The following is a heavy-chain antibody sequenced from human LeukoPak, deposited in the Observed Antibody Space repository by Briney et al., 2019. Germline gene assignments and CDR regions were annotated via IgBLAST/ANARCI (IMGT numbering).Heavy chain of an antibody. CDR2: ITASGDRT. Sequence: GGSLRPSCAPSGFTFSVFVMIWVREAPGKGLEWGSGITASGDRTFYGDSVRGRFTMSSDNSKNTVYLQMNSLRVDDTAVYYCARRDIVVVVSASDYWGQGTLVTVSS. V-gene: IGHV3-23*01. CDR1: GFTFSVFV. CDR3: ARRDIVVVVSASDY. J-gene: IGHJ4*02. D-gene: IGHD2-15*01.